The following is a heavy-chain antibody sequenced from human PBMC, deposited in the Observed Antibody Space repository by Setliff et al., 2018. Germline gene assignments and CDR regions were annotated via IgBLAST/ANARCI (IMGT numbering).Heavy chain of an antibody. V-gene: IGHV3-23*01. CDR3: AKDYQSDSGWDFDY. CDR2: ILGSDGRT. CDR1: GFTLSTYW. Sequence: PVGSLRLSCSASGFTLSTYWMNWVRQAPGKGLEWVSGILGSDGRTYYADSVKGRSTIARDNSKSTLYWQMSSLRAEDTAVYYCAKDYQSDSGWDFDYWGQGTLVTVSS. D-gene: IGHD6-19*01. J-gene: IGHJ4*02.